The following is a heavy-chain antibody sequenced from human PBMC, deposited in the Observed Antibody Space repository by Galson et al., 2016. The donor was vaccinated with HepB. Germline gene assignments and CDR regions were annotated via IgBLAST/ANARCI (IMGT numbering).Heavy chain of an antibody. CDR2: ISYDGSDK. J-gene: IGHJ4*02. Sequence: SLRLSCAASGFTFDRYDMHWVRQAPGMGLEWVAVISYDGSDKSYVDSVKGRFTISRDNSKNTLYLQMNSLRAEDTAVYFCAKPGVSTYHFGDSGYPRPFYFDYWGQGTLVPVSS. CDR1: GFTFDRYD. CDR3: AKPGVSTYHFGDSGYPRPFYFDY. D-gene: IGHD3-22*01. V-gene: IGHV3-30*18.